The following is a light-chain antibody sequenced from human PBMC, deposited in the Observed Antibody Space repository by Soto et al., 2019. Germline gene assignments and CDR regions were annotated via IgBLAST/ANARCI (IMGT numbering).Light chain of an antibody. CDR2: ATS. Sequence: DIQMTQSPSSLSASVGDRVTVTCRASQSITTYLNWFQHRPGKAPKLLIYATSSVPSGVPSRFSGSGSGTDFTLTIRSLQPEDFATYSCQQTYTTPWTFGQGTKVEI. CDR3: QQTYTTPWT. CDR1: QSITTY. J-gene: IGKJ1*01. V-gene: IGKV1-39*01.